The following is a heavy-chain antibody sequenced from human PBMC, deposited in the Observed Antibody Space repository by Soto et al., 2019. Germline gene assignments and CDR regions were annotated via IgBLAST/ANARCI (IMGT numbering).Heavy chain of an antibody. CDR2: IYYSGST. J-gene: IGHJ6*02. D-gene: IGHD3-3*01. CDR1: GGSVSSGSFY. V-gene: IGHV4-61*01. Sequence: PSETLSLTCTVSGGSVSSGSFYWTWIRQPPGKGLEWIGYIYYSGSTNYNPSLKSRVTMSIDRSINQFSLKLTSVTAADTAVYYSASDFWSGNYGLDVCGQGTRVTVSS. CDR3: ASDFWSGNYGLDV.